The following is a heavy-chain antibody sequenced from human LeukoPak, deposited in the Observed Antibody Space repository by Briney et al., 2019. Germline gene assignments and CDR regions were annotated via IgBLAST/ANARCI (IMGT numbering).Heavy chain of an antibody. CDR3: AAESERWLLRS. CDR2: IYTSGST. CDR1: GDSISTYY. D-gene: IGHD6-19*01. Sequence: SETLSVTCTVSGDSISTYYWSWIRQPAGKGLEWIGRIYTSGSTNYKPSLKSRVTISIDTSKNQFSLKLNSVTAADTAVYYCAAESERWLLRSWGQGTLVTVSS. V-gene: IGHV4-4*07. J-gene: IGHJ4*02.